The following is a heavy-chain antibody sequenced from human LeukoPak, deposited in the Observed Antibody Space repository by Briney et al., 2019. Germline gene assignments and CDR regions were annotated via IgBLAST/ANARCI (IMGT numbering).Heavy chain of an antibody. J-gene: IGHJ3*02. CDR1: GGSISSSSYY. V-gene: IGHV4-39*01. CDR2: IYYSGST. D-gene: IGHD3-3*01. Sequence: PSETLSLTCTVSGGSISSSSYYWGWIRQPPGKGLEWIGSIYYSGSTYYNPSLKSRVTISVDTSKNQFSLKLSSLTAADTAVYYCARTPSPFLEWQTPGAGAFDIWGQGTMVTVSS. CDR3: ARTPSPFLEWQTPGAGAFDI.